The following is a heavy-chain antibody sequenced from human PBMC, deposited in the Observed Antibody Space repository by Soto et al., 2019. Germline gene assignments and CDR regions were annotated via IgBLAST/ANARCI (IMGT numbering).Heavy chain of an antibody. V-gene: IGHV3-11*01. Sequence: QVQLVESGGGLVKPGGSLRLSCTASGFTFSDYYMTWIRQAPGKGLEWLSHISSGGFTIYYADSVKGRFTVSRDNAKNSMYLQMNTLRVEDTAVYYCARDPGIYYGMDVWGQGTTVTVSS. J-gene: IGHJ6*02. CDR3: ARDPGIYYGMDV. CDR2: ISSGGFTI. CDR1: GFTFSDYY. D-gene: IGHD3-10*01.